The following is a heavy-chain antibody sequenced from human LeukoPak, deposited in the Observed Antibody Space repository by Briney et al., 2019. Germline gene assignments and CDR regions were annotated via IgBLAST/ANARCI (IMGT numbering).Heavy chain of an antibody. V-gene: IGHV3-23*01. CDR1: GFTFSNYA. J-gene: IGHJ4*02. Sequence: GGSLRLSCAASGFTFSNYAMTWVRQAPGKGLEWVSILSGSGGATYYADSVKGRFTISRDNSENTLFLQMNSLRAEDTAVYYCANLKQLDTAMAYGGFDCWGQGTLVTVSS. D-gene: IGHD5-18*01. CDR2: LSGSGGAT. CDR3: ANLKQLDTAMAYGGFDC.